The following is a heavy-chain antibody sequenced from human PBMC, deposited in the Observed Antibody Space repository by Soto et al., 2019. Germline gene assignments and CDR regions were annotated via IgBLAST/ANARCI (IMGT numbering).Heavy chain of an antibody. CDR1: GFTFSSYA. CDR3: ARGDYYDSSGPFSDAFDI. J-gene: IGHJ3*02. V-gene: IGHV3-23*01. D-gene: IGHD3-22*01. CDR2: IGGSGGNT. Sequence: LRLSCAASGFTFSSYAMSWVRQAPGKGLEWVSGIGGSGGNTYYADSVKGRFTISRDNSKNTLFLQMNSLRAEDTAEYYCARGDYYDSSGPFSDAFDIWGQGTMVTVSS.